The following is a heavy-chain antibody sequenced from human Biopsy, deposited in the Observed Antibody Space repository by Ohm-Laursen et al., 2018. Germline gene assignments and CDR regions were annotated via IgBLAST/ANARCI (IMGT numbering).Heavy chain of an antibody. J-gene: IGHJ4*02. V-gene: IGHV4-59*01. D-gene: IGHD1-26*01. Sequence: SETLSLTCAVSGGSIYNFFWSWIRQPPGKGLEGIGYIYYSGSTNYNSSLKSRVTISVDRSKNHFSLELSSVTAADTAVYYCARVGVGAPSIDYFDSWGQGALVTVSS. CDR1: GGSIYNFF. CDR3: ARVGVGAPSIDYFDS. CDR2: IYYSGST.